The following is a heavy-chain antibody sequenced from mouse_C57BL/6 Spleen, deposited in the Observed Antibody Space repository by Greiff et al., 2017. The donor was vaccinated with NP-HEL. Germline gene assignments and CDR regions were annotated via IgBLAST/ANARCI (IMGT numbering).Heavy chain of an antibody. D-gene: IGHD3-2*02. CDR1: GYTFTSYW. Sequence: QVQLQQPGAELVMPGASVKLSCKASGYTFTSYWMHWVKQRPGQGLEWIGEIDPSDSYTNYNQKFKGKSTLTVDKSSSTAYMQLSSLTSEDSAVYYCAREDQLRLAWFAYWGQGTLVTVSA. J-gene: IGHJ3*01. CDR2: IDPSDSYT. CDR3: AREDQLRLAWFAY. V-gene: IGHV1-69*01.